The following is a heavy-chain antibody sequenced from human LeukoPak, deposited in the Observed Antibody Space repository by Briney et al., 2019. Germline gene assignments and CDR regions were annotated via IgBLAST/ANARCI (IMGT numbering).Heavy chain of an antibody. D-gene: IGHD2-21*02. V-gene: IGHV3-33*01. J-gene: IGHJ4*02. CDR2: IWYDGSNK. CDR3: ARDRLEAVTDDDYFDY. Sequence: GGSLRLTCTASGFTFSSYGMHWVRQAPGKGPEWVALIWYDGSNKYYGDSVKGRFTVSRDNSKNTVYLQMNTLRAEDTGVYYCARDRLEAVTDDDYFDYWGQGTLVTVSS. CDR1: GFTFSSYG.